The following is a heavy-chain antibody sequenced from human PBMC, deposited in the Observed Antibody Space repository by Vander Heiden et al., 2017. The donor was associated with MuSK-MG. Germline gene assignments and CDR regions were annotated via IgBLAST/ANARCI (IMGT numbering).Heavy chain of an antibody. CDR1: GGSFSSYS. J-gene: IGHJ6*03. Sequence: QVQLQESGPGLVKPSETLSLTCTVPGGSFSSYSWSWIRQPAGKGLEWIGHIYTSGSTNYNPSLKSRVTMSVDTSKNQFSLKVRSVTAADTAVYYCARAQRSGVVIPNQTYYYYYMDVWGKGTTVTVSS. D-gene: IGHD3-3*01. V-gene: IGHV4-4*07. CDR3: ARAQRSGVVIPNQTYYYYYMDV. CDR2: IYTSGST.